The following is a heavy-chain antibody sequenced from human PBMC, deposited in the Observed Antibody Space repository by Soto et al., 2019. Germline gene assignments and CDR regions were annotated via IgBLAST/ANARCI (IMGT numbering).Heavy chain of an antibody. V-gene: IGHV4-34*01. D-gene: IGHD4-17*01. CDR1: GGSFSGYY. CDR2: INHSGST. Sequence: SETLSLTCAVYGGSFSGYYWSWIRQPPGKGLERIGEINHSGSTNYNPSLKSRVTISVDTSKNQFSLKLSSVTAADTAVYYCARGGLTTVTAYYYYYGMDVWGQGTTVTVSS. CDR3: ARGGLTTVTAYYYYYGMDV. J-gene: IGHJ6*02.